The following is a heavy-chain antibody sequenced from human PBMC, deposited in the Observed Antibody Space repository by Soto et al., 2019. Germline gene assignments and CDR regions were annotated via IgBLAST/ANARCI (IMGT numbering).Heavy chain of an antibody. CDR1: GFTFNTHW. J-gene: IGHJ4*02. V-gene: IGHV3-74*01. CDR2: IYFDGITT. D-gene: IGHD1-26*01. CDR3: ARGGAMGVDY. Sequence: GGSLRLSSTDSGFTFNTHWMHWVRQAPGKRLVWVSRIYFDGITTNYADAVKGRLTVSIDNTKNTVDLHVNTLRQEDTAVYYCARGGAMGVDYWGQGTLVTVSS.